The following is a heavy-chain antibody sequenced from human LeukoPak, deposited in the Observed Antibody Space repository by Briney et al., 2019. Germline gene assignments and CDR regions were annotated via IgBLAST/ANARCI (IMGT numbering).Heavy chain of an antibody. Sequence: GGSLRLSCAASGFSFSRYWMSWVRQAQGKGLEWVANIKQDGSEKNYVESVKGRFTISRDNAKNSLYLQMNSLRAEDTAVYYCASSHGGGIRYFDWLKRSNWFDPWGQGTLVTVSS. V-gene: IGHV3-7*01. CDR1: GFSFSRYW. D-gene: IGHD3-9*01. CDR2: IKQDGSEK. J-gene: IGHJ5*02. CDR3: ASSHGGGIRYFDWLKRSNWFDP.